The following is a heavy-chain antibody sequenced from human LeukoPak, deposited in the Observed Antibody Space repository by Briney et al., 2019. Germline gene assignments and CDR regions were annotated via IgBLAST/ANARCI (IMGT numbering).Heavy chain of an antibody. Sequence: PSETLALTCTVSGGSISNYYWTWIRQPPGKGLEWIGYIYYSGSTNYNPSLKSRVTISVDTSKNQFSLKLSSVTAADTAVYYCARGSVDYDSSGYYNWFDPWGQGTLVTVSS. J-gene: IGHJ5*02. D-gene: IGHD3-22*01. CDR3: ARGSVDYDSSGYYNWFDP. CDR2: IYYSGST. V-gene: IGHV4-59*08. CDR1: GGSISNYY.